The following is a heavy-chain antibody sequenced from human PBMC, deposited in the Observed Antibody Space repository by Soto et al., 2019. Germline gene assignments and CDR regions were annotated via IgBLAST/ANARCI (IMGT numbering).Heavy chain of an antibody. D-gene: IGHD2-15*01. V-gene: IGHV4-59*01. CDR3: ARDRCSGGSCYSEA. CDR1: GGSISSYY. CDR2: IYYSGST. Sequence: SETLSLTCTVSGGSISSYYWSWIRQPPGKGLEWIGYIYYSGSTNYNPSLKSRVTISVDTSKNQFSLKLSSVTAADTAVYYCARDRCSGGSCYSEAWGQGTMVTVS. J-gene: IGHJ3*01.